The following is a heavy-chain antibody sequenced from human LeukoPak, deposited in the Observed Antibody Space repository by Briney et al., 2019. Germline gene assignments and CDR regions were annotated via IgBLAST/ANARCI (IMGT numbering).Heavy chain of an antibody. CDR2: IYSGGST. D-gene: IGHD3-10*01. V-gene: IGHV3-66*01. CDR3: ARDITLRGGHNRFDP. CDR1: GFTFSSYW. J-gene: IGHJ5*02. Sequence: PGGSLRLSCAASGFTFSSYWMSWVRQAPGKGLEWVSVIYSGGSTYYADSVKGRFTISRDNSKNTLYLQMNSLRAEDTAVYYCARDITLRGGHNRFDPWGQGTLVTVSS.